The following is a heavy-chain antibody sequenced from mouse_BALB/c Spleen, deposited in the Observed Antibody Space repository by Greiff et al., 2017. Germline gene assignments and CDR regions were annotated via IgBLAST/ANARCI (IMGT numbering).Heavy chain of an antibody. D-gene: IGHD2-1*01. J-gene: IGHJ3*01. CDR2: ISYDGSN. CDR1: GYSITSGYY. Sequence: EVQLVESGPGLVKPSQSLSLTCSVTGYSITSGYYWNWIRQFPGNKLEWMGYISYDGSNNYNPSLKNRISITRDTSKNQFFLKLNSVTTEDTATYYCASYYVMVWFAYWGQGTLVTVSA. CDR3: ASYYVMVWFAY. V-gene: IGHV3-6*02.